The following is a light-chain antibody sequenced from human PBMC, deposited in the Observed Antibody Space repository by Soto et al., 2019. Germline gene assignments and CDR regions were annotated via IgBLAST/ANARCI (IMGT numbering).Light chain of an antibody. J-gene: IGKJ5*01. CDR3: QQYGGSPIT. Sequence: EIMLTQSPATVALSPGERATLSCRASQSVSSKLAWYQQKPGQAPRLLIYDASNRATGIPARFSGSGSGTDFTLTITRLEPEDFALYYCQQYGGSPITFGLGARLEIK. CDR1: QSVSSK. CDR2: DAS. V-gene: IGKV3-11*01.